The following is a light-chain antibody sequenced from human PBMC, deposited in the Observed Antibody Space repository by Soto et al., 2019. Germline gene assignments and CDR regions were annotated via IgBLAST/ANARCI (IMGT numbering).Light chain of an antibody. Sequence: IRLTQSPSSLSASVGDRVTITCRASQAISSYLAWYQQKPGKAPNLLIYAASTLQSGVPSRFSGSGSGTDFTLTISSLQPEDFATYFCQQLNSYPLTFGGGTKVEIK. CDR3: QQLNSYPLT. CDR1: QAISSY. CDR2: AAS. J-gene: IGKJ4*01. V-gene: IGKV1-9*01.